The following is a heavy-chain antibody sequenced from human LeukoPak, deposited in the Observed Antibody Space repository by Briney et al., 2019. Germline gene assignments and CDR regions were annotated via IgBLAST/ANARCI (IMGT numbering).Heavy chain of an antibody. Sequence: SETPSLTRTVSGGSMSNYYWSWIRQPAGKGLEWIGRIYSSGATNYNPSLKSRVTMSVDTSKNHFSLKLSSATAADTAVYYCAREPTNSGLFWFDCWGQGTLVTVSS. D-gene: IGHD6-19*01. V-gene: IGHV4-4*07. CDR2: IYSSGAT. CDR3: AREPTNSGLFWFDC. J-gene: IGHJ4*02. CDR1: GGSMSNYY.